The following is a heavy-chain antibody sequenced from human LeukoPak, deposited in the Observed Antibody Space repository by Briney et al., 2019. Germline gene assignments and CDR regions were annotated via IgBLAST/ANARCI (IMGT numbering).Heavy chain of an antibody. CDR3: ARNMVREPRYTYYYYGMDV. CDR1: GGSFSGYY. D-gene: IGHD3-10*01. J-gene: IGHJ6*02. Sequence: SETLSLTCAVYGGSFSGYYWSWIRQPPGKGLEWIGEINHSGSTNYNPSLKSRVTISVDTSKNQFSLKLSSVTAADTAVYYCARNMVREPRYTYYYYGMDVWGQGTTVTVSS. CDR2: INHSGST. V-gene: IGHV4-34*01.